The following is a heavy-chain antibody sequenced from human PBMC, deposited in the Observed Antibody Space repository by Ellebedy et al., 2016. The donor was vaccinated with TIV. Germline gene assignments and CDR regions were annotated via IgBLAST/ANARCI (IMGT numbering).Heavy chain of an antibody. CDR3: ARAHLLEMATYFDY. J-gene: IGHJ4*02. CDR1: GGTFSSYA. V-gene: IGHV1-69*05. D-gene: IGHD5-24*01. CDR2: IIPIFGTA. Sequence: SVKVSXKASGGTFSSYAISWVRQAPGQGLEWMGGIIPIFGTANYAQKFQGRVTMTRDTSTSTVYMELSSLRSEDTAVYYCARAHLLEMATYFDYWGQGTLVTVSS.